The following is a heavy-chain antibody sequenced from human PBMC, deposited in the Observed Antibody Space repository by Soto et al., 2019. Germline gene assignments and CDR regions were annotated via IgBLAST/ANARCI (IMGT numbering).Heavy chain of an antibody. V-gene: IGHV3-74*01. J-gene: IGHJ4*02. CDR2: INTDGSST. CDR1: GFTFSSFW. Sequence: EVQLVESGGGLVQPGGSLRLSCAVSGFTFSSFWMHWVRQAPGEGLVWVSRINTDGSSTSYADSVKGRFTISRDNAKNTLYLQTNRLRVEDTAMYYCAKRGVDTFGLAYWGQGNLVTVPS. CDR3: AKRGVDTFGLAY. D-gene: IGHD3-10*01.